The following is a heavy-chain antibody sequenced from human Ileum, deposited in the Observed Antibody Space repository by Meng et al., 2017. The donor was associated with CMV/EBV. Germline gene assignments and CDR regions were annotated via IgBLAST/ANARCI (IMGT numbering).Heavy chain of an antibody. V-gene: IGHV4-59*12. CDR2: IYHSGST. Sequence: SETLSLTCTVSGDSINTYYWSWIRQPPGRGLEWIGEIYHSGSTNYNPSLKSRVTISVDKSKNQFSLKLSSVTAADTAVYYCARGYNWFDPWGQGTLVTVSS. J-gene: IGHJ5*02. CDR1: GDSINTYY. CDR3: ARGYNWFDP.